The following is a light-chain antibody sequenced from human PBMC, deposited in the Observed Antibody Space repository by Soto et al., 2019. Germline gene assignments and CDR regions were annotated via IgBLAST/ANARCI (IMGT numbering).Light chain of an antibody. CDR1: SSDVGGYNY. Sequence: QSALTQPASVSGSPGQSITISCTGTSSDVGGYNYVSWYQQHPGRAPKVMIYDVSNRPSGVSNRFSGSKSGNTASLTISGLQAEEEADYYCSSYTTTSTLEVLFGGGTKLTVL. J-gene: IGLJ2*01. CDR3: SSYTTTSTLEVL. CDR2: DVS. V-gene: IGLV2-14*01.